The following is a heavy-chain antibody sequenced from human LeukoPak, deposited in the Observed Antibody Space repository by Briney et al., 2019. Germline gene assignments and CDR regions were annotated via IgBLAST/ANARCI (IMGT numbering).Heavy chain of an antibody. Sequence: PGGSLRLSCAASGFTFSSYEMNWVRQAPGKGLEWVSYISSSGSTIYYADSVKGRFTISRDNSKNTLYLQMNSLGAEDTAVYYCAKPPYCGGDCPLRYWGQGTLVTVSS. D-gene: IGHD2-21*02. V-gene: IGHV3-48*03. CDR2: ISSSGSTI. CDR3: AKPPYCGGDCPLRY. CDR1: GFTFSSYE. J-gene: IGHJ4*02.